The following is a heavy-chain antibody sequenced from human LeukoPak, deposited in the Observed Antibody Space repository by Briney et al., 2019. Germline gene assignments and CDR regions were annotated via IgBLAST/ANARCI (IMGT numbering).Heavy chain of an antibody. CDR2: ISGSGSRT. D-gene: IGHD3-3*01. J-gene: IGHJ4*02. V-gene: IGHV3-23*01. Sequence: QPGGSLRLSCAASGFTFSSYAMSWVRQAPGRGLEWVSVISGSGSRTSYADSVKGRFTISRDNSKNTLYLQMNSLRAEDTATYYCAKEGGLRRITIFGVVPRSYFDYWGQGTLVTVSS. CDR1: GFTFSSYA. CDR3: AKEGGLRRITIFGVVPRSYFDY.